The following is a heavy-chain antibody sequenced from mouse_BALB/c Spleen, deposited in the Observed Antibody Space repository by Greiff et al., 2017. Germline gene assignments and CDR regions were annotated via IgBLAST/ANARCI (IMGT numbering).Heavy chain of an antibody. CDR2: IDTSDSYT. D-gene: IGHD2-3*01. J-gene: IGHJ3*01. CDR3: ARSRDGYSFAY. V-gene: IGHV1-69*01. Sequence: VQLQQPGAGLVMPGASVKMSCTASGFTFTDYWMPWVKQRPGQGLEWIGAIDTSDSYTSYNQKFKGKATLTVDEYSSTAYMQLSSLASEDSAFYYCARSRDGYSFAYWGQGTLVTVSA. CDR1: GFTFTDYW.